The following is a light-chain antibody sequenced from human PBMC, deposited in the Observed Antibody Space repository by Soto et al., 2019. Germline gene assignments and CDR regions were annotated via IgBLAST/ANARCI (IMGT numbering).Light chain of an antibody. CDR2: LEGSGSY. CDR1: SGHSSYI. Sequence: QLVLTQSSSASASLGSSVKLTCTLSSGHSSYIIAWHQQQPGKAPRYLMKLEGSGSYNKGSGVPDRFSGSSSGADRYLTISTLQSEDEADYYCETCDSPWVFGGGTQLTVL. CDR3: ETCDSPWV. V-gene: IGLV4-60*03. J-gene: IGLJ7*01.